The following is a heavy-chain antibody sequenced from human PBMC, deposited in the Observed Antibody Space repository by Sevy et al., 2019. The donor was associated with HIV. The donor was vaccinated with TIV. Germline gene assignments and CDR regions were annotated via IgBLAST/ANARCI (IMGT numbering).Heavy chain of an antibody. J-gene: IGHJ6*02. CDR1: GFTFDDYA. Sequence: GGSLRLSCAASGFTFDDYAMHWVRQAPGKGLEWVSGISWNSGSIGYADSVKGRFTISRDNAKNSLYLQMNSLRAEDTALYYCAKDIAGYDSDYYYYYGMDVWGRGTTVTVSS. CDR3: AKDIAGYDSDYYYYYGMDV. CDR2: ISWNSGSI. V-gene: IGHV3-9*01. D-gene: IGHD5-12*01.